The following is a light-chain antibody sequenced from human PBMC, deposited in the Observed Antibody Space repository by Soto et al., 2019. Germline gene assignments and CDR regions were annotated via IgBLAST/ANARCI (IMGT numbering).Light chain of an antibody. V-gene: IGKV3-11*01. CDR1: QSVGNN. Sequence: VMTQSPATLSVSPGERASLSCGASQSVGNNLAWYRQKPGQAPRLLVYDASNRATGIPARFSGSGSVTDFTLTISSLEPEDFAVYYCQQRSNWATFGPGTKVDIK. J-gene: IGKJ3*01. CDR3: QQRSNWAT. CDR2: DAS.